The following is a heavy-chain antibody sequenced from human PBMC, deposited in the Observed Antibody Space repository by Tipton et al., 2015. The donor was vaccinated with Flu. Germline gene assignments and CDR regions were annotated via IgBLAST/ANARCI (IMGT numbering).Heavy chain of an antibody. V-gene: IGHV4-4*07. CDR3: ARAWRGGSNVDVAAAKGWFDP. CDR2: IHTNGKT. Sequence: LSLTCSVSEDHMSNFYWSWVRQPAGEGLEWIGRIHTNGKTDYNPSLKSRVAMSIATSKKQFSLHVTSVTAADTAVYYCARAWRGGSNVDVAAAKGWFDPWGQGTLVTVSS. J-gene: IGHJ5*02. D-gene: IGHD5-12*01. CDR1: EDHMSNFY.